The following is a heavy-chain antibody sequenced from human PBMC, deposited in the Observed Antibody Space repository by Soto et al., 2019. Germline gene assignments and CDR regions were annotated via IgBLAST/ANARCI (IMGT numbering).Heavy chain of an antibody. Sequence: QLQLQESGSGLVKPSQTLSLTCAVSGGSISSGGYSWSWIRQPPGKGLEWIGYIYHSGSTYYNPCLKSRVTRSVDRSKNQFSLQLSAVTAADTAVYYCARSYGGKETDWFDHWGQGTLVTVCS. V-gene: IGHV4-30-2*01. J-gene: IGHJ5*02. CDR1: GGSISSGGYS. D-gene: IGHD4-17*01. CDR3: ARSYGGKETDWFDH. CDR2: IYHSGST.